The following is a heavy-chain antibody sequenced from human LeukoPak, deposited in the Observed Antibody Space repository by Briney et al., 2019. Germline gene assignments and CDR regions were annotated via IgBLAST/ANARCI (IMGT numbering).Heavy chain of an antibody. D-gene: IGHD3-22*01. CDR2: INGDGSNT. CDR3: ARGYSSGYRIDY. V-gene: IGHV3-74*01. J-gene: IGHJ4*02. CDR1: GFTFSNDP. Sequence: GGSLRLSCGASGFTFSNDPMSWVRQAPGKGLVWVSRINGDGSNTSYADSVKGRFTIYRDNARNTLYVQMNSLRVEDKAVYYCARGYSSGYRIDYWGQGTLVTVSS.